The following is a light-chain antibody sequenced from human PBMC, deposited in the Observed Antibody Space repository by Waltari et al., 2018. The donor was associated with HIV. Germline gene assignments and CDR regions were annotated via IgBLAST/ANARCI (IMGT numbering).Light chain of an antibody. CDR2: LGS. CDR3: MQALQTPFT. Sequence: DIVMTQSPLSLPVTPGEPASISCRSSQSLLHSNGYQYLDWYLQKPGQSPQLLIYLGSNRASGVPDRFSGSGSGTDFTLKISRVEAEDVGVYYCMQALQTPFTFGPGTKVDIK. CDR1: QSLLHSNGYQY. V-gene: IGKV2-28*01. J-gene: IGKJ3*01.